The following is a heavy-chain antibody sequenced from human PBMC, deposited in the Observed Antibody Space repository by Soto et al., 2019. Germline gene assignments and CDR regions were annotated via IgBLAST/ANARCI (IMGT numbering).Heavy chain of an antibody. V-gene: IGHV3-30*18. Sequence: QVQVVESGGGVVQPGRSLRLSCAASGFIFRTYAMHWVRQAPGKGLEWVAIDGTKKYYADSVKGRFTISRDNPTNTLYLQMNSLRGDDTAVYHCAKAFWSGLLRTKDDKQYHAADAWGRGTTVVVSS. J-gene: IGHJ6*02. CDR2: DGTKK. CDR1: GFIFRTYA. D-gene: IGHD3-3*01. CDR3: AKAFWSGLLRTKDDKQYHAADA.